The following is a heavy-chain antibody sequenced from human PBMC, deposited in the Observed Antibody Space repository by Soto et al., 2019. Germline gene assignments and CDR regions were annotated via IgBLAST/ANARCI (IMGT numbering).Heavy chain of an antibody. V-gene: IGHV4-59*01. D-gene: IGHD3-16*01. Sequence: PSETLSLTCSVSGGSIRSYYWSWIRQSPEKGLEWIGYFYHSGNSNYNPSLKSRVTISVDTSKNQLSLSLRSVTAADTAVYFCAWCSSLDPSGSIMGGLEVLGLGTTVT. CDR1: GGSIRSYY. CDR2: FYHSGNS. CDR3: AWCSSLDPSGSIMGGLEV. J-gene: IGHJ6*02.